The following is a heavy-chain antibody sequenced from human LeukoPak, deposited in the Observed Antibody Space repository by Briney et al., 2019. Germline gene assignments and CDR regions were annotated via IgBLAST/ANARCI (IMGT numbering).Heavy chain of an antibody. D-gene: IGHD4-11*01. Sequence: GASVKVSCKASGYTFTSYDINRVRQAPGQGLEWMGWMNPNSGNTGYAQKFQGRVTMTRNTSISTAYMELSSLRSEDTAVYYCARAVTIYYYYYMDVWGKGTTVTVSS. CDR3: ARAVTIYYYYYMDV. V-gene: IGHV1-8*01. CDR2: MNPNSGNT. J-gene: IGHJ6*03. CDR1: GYTFTSYD.